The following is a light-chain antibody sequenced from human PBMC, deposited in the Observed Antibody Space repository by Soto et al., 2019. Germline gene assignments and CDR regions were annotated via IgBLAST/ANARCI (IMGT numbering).Light chain of an antibody. CDR1: SSDVGGYNY. V-gene: IGLV2-14*01. CDR3: SSYTSRSTLGV. CDR2: EVT. J-gene: IGLJ1*01. Sequence: QSALTQPASVSGSPGQSITISCTGTSSDVGGYNYVSWYQQHPDKAPKLMIYEVTNRPSGVSNRFSGSKSGNTASLTISGXXAXXXXXXYCSSYTSRSTLGVFGTGTKLTVL.